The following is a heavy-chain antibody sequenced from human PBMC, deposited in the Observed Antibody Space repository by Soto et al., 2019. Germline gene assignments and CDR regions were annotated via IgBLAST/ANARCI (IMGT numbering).Heavy chain of an antibody. CDR2: INHSGST. Sequence: SETLSLTCAVYGGSFSDYYWSWIRQPPGKGLEWIGEINHSGSTNYNPSLKSRVAISADKSKNQFSLKLNSVTAADTAVYYCARVRQYCSATSCYLDPWGQGTLVTVSS. CDR3: ARVRQYCSATSCYLDP. J-gene: IGHJ5*02. CDR1: GGSFSDYY. V-gene: IGHV4-34*01. D-gene: IGHD2-2*01.